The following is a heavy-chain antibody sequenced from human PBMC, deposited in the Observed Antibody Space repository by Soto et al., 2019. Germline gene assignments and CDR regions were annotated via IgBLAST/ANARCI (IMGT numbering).Heavy chain of an antibody. CDR3: ARGGYGEYNWFDP. V-gene: IGHV4-30-2*01. D-gene: IGHD5-12*01. CDR1: GGSISSGGYS. Sequence: TLSLTCAVAGGSISSGGYSWSWNRQPPGKGLEWIGYIYHSGSTYDNPSIKSRVTISVDRSKNQFSLKLSSVTAADTAVYYCARGGYGEYNWFDPRGQGTLVTVSS. CDR2: IYHSGST. J-gene: IGHJ5*02.